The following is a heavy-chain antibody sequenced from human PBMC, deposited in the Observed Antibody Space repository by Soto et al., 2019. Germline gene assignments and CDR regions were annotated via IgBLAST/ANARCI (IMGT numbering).Heavy chain of an antibody. V-gene: IGHV3-7*01. CDR1: GFTFSNYW. Sequence: EVQLVESGGGLVQPGGSLRLSCAVSGFTFSNYWMSWFRQPPGKGLEWVASIKEDGGDKYYVDSGEGRFTISRDNAKNSLYLKMNSLRAEDTAVYYCARVKVWVADSWGQGTLVTVSS. D-gene: IGHD1-26*01. CDR3: ARVKVWVADS. J-gene: IGHJ5*01. CDR2: IKEDGGDK.